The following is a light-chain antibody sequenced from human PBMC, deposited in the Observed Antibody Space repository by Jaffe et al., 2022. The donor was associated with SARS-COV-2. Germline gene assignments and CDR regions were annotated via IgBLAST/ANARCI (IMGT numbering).Light chain of an antibody. V-gene: IGKV3-15*01. J-gene: IGKJ1*01. CDR3: QQYNNWPWT. CDR1: QSVSSN. Sequence: EIVMTQSPVTLSVSPGERATLSCRASQSVSSNLAWYQQKPGQAPRLLIYSASTRATAFPARFSGSGSGTEFTLTISSLQSEDFAVYYCQQYNNWPWTLGQGTKVEIK. CDR2: SAS.